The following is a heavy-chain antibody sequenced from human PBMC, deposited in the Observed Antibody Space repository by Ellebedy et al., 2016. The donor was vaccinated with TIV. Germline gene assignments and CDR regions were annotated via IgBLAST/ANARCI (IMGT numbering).Heavy chain of an antibody. CDR1: GLTFSSYA. CDR3: AAGASELPY. D-gene: IGHD1-26*01. CDR2: ISPSGGGT. J-gene: IGHJ4*02. Sequence: GGSLRLXXAASGLTFSSYAMSWVRQAPGKGLEWVSSISPSGGGTYYADSAKGRFTISRDNSKNTHYLQMSSLRAEDTALYYCAAGASELPYWGQGSLVIVSS. V-gene: IGHV3-23*01.